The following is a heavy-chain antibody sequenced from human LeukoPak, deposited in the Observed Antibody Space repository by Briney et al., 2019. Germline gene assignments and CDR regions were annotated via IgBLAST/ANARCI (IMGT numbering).Heavy chain of an antibody. D-gene: IGHD4-23*01. J-gene: IGHJ4*02. CDR3: ARNRWYAFDY. CDR2: ISNNGGYT. V-gene: IGHV3-23*01. CDR1: GFTFSSSA. Sequence: GGSLRLSCAASGFTFSSSAMSWVRQAPGKGLEWVSAISNNGGYTYYADSVKGRFTISRDNAKNSLYLQMNSLRAEDTAVYYCARNRWYAFDYWGQGTLATVSS.